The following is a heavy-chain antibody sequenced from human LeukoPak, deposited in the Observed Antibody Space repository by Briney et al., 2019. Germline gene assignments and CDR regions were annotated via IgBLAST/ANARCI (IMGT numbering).Heavy chain of an antibody. CDR1: GFTFSSYG. V-gene: IGHV3-15*01. Sequence: PGRSLRLSCAASGFTFSSYGMRWVRQAPGKGLEWVGRIKSKTDGGTTDYAAPVKGRFTISRDDSKNTLYLQMNSLKTEDTAVYYCTTDNQNTYYYDSSGYYPWGQGTMVTVSS. CDR2: IKSKTDGGTT. D-gene: IGHD3-22*01. J-gene: IGHJ3*01. CDR3: TTDNQNTYYYDSSGYYP.